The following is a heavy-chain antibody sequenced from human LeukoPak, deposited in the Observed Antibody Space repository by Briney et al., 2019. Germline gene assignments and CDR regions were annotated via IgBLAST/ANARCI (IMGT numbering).Heavy chain of an antibody. CDR2: IYYSGST. V-gene: IGHV4-59*01. Sequence: SETLSLTRTVSGGSISSYYWSWIRQPPGKGLEWIGYIYYSGSTNYNPSLKSRVTISVDTSKNQFSLKLSSVTAADTAVYYCARGRQWLANDYWGQGTLVTVSS. D-gene: IGHD6-19*01. CDR1: GGSISSYY. J-gene: IGHJ4*02. CDR3: ARGRQWLANDY.